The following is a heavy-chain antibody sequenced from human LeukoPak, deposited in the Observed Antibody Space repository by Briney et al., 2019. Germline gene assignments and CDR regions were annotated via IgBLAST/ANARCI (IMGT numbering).Heavy chain of an antibody. D-gene: IGHD3-3*01. CDR2: IYYSGST. J-gene: IGHJ3*02. V-gene: IGHV4-59*02. Sequence: SETLSLTCTVSGGSVSSYYWSWIRQPPGKGLEWIGYIYYSGSTNYNPSLKSRVTISVDTSKNQFSLKLSSVTAADTAVYYCARPGTYYDFWSGYTPTAAAFDIWGQGTMVTVSS. CDR1: GGSVSSYY. CDR3: ARPGTYYDFWSGYTPTAAAFDI.